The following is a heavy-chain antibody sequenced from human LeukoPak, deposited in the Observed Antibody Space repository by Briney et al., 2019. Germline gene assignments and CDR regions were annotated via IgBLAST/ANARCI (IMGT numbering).Heavy chain of an antibody. V-gene: IGHV4-34*01. D-gene: IGHD6-19*01. CDR1: GGSFSDYY. Sequence: PSETLSLTCAVYGGSFSDYYWTWIRQPPGKGLEWIGEINHRGSTHYNPSLKSRVTISVDTSKKQFSLKLSSVTAADTAVYYCATYSTGSDIWGQGTVVTVSS. J-gene: IGHJ3*02. CDR3: ATYSTGSDI. CDR2: INHRGST.